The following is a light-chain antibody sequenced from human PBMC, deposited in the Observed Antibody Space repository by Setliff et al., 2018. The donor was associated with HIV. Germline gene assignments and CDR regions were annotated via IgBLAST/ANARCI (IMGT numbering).Light chain of an antibody. CDR2: EVN. CDR1: SSDVGSYNR. Sequence: QSALTQPPSVSGSPGQSVTISCNGTSSDVGSYNRVSWYQQPPGTAPKLMIYEVNNRPSGVPDRFSGSKSGNTASLTISGLQAEDEADYYCSSYTSISTEVFGTGTKGTVL. CDR3: SSYTSISTEV. V-gene: IGLV2-18*02. J-gene: IGLJ1*01.